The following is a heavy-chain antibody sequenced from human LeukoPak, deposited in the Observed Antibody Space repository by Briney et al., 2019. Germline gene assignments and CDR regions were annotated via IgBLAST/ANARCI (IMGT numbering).Heavy chain of an antibody. CDR3: SRRGVDGTRWYFDL. V-gene: IGHV1-18*01. J-gene: IGHJ2*01. Sequence: ASVKVSCKASGDTFTGYGISWVRQAPGQGLEWMGWISAYNGNTNYAQKLQGRVTMTTDTSTSTAYMELRSLRSDDRAVYYCSRRGVDGTRWYFDLWGRGTLVTVSS. CDR2: ISAYNGNT. D-gene: IGHD6-19*01. CDR1: GDTFTGYG.